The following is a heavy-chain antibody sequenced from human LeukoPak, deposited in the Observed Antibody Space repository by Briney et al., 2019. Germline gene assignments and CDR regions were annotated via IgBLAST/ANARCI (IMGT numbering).Heavy chain of an antibody. CDR2: IKEDGSQK. J-gene: IGHJ3*02. Sequence: PGGSLRLSCTASGFTFGDYAMSWVRQAPGKGLEWVASIKEDGSQKYYVDSVKGRFTISKDNAKNSLYLQMNSLRAEDTAVYYCAPINWVNPDAFDMWGQGTMVTVSS. CDR3: APINWVNPDAFDM. CDR1: GFTFGDYA. V-gene: IGHV3-7*01. D-gene: IGHD7-27*01.